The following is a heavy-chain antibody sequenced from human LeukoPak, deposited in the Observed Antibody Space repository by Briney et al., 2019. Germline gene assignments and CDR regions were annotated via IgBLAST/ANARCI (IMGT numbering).Heavy chain of an antibody. CDR3: ASYYSNPSGTYYNGIDY. CDR2: IYYYGSS. D-gene: IGHD3-10*01. Sequence: PSETLSLTCTVSGGSISSSSFYWGWIRQPPGRGLEWIGSIYYYGSSYYNPSLKSRVTISVDTSKNQFSLRLNSVTAADMAVYYCASYYSNPSGTYYNGIDYWGQGTLVTVSS. CDR1: GGSISSSSFY. V-gene: IGHV4-39*07. J-gene: IGHJ4*02.